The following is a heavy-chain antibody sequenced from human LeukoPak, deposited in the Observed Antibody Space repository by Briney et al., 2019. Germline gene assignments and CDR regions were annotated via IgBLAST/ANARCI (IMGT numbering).Heavy chain of an antibody. CDR3: AGINDYGDPTGAFDI. CDR1: GFTFSTHG. Sequence: PGGSLRLSCTASGFTFSTHGMNWVRQAPGKGLEWISYITSSSSAIYYADSVKGRFTISRDNAKNSLYLQMNSLRAEDTAVYYCAGINDYGDPTGAFDIWGQGTMVTVSS. CDR2: ITSSSSAI. D-gene: IGHD4-17*01. V-gene: IGHV3-48*01. J-gene: IGHJ3*02.